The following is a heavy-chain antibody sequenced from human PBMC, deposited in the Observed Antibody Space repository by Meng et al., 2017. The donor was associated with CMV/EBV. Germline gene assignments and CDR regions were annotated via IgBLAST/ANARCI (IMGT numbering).Heavy chain of an antibody. CDR3: ATGGGIRGVTEEYYYYGMDV. Sequence: SVKVSCKASGGTFSSYAISWVRQAPGQGLEWMGGIIPIFGTANYAQKFQGRLTITTDESTSTAYMELSSLRSEDTAVYYCATGGGIRGVTEEYYYYGMDVWGQGTTVTVSS. V-gene: IGHV1-69*05. CDR1: GGTFSSYA. D-gene: IGHD3-10*01. J-gene: IGHJ6*02. CDR2: IIPIFGTA.